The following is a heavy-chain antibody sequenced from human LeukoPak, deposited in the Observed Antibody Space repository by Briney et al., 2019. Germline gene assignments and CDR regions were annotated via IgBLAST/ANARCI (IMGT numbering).Heavy chain of an antibody. V-gene: IGHV1-69*13. D-gene: IGHD2-2*01. CDR3: AREATYCSSTSCYALDYYYGMDV. CDR1: GGTFSSYA. CDR2: IIPIFGTA. J-gene: IGHJ6*04. Sequence: GASVKVSCKASGGTFSSYAISWVRQAPGQGLEWMGGIIPIFGTANYAQKLQGRVTITGDDSTSTAYMELSSLRSEDTAVYYCAREATYCSSTSCYALDYYYGMDVWGKGTTVTVSS.